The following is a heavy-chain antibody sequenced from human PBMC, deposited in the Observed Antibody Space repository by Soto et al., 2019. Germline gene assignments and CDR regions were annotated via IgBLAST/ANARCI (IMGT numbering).Heavy chain of an antibody. CDR1: GGTFSSYT. CDR3: ARDQGIGVVVLFAD. Sequence: QVQLVQSGAEVKKPGSSVKVSCKASGGTFSSYTISWVRQAPGQGLEWMGRIIPILGIANYAQKFQGRVTITADKSTTTAYMELSSLRSEDTAVYYCARDQGIGVVVLFADWGQGTLVTVSS. J-gene: IGHJ4*02. V-gene: IGHV1-69*08. CDR2: IIPILGIA. D-gene: IGHD3-16*01.